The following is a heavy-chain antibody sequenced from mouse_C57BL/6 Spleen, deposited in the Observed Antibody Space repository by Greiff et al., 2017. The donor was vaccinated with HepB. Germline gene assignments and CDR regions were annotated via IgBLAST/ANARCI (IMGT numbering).Heavy chain of an antibody. CDR2: IDPSDSYT. CDR1: GYTFTSYW. Sequence: QVQLQQPGAELVMPGASVKLSCKASGYTFTSYWMHWVKQRPGQGLEWIGEIDPSDSYTNYNQKFKGKSTLTVDKSSSTAYMQLSSLTSEDSAVYYCARRWVIYYYGSSYWYFDVWGTGTTVTVSS. D-gene: IGHD1-1*01. J-gene: IGHJ1*03. CDR3: ARRWVIYYYGSSYWYFDV. V-gene: IGHV1-69*01.